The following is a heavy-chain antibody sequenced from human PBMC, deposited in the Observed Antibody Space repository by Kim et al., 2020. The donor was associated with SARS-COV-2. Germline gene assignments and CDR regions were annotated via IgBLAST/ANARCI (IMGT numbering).Heavy chain of an antibody. CDR2: INLNDFYT. V-gene: IGHV5-10-1*01. CDR3: ARQDGATADY. Sequence: GESLKISCKASGNSFTNFWISWVRQMPGKGLEWMGKINLNDFYTNFSPSFQGHVSISADKSVSTAYLHWSSLKASDTAIYYCARQDGATADYWGQGTLVTVSS. J-gene: IGHJ4*02. D-gene: IGHD1-26*01. CDR1: GNSFTNFW.